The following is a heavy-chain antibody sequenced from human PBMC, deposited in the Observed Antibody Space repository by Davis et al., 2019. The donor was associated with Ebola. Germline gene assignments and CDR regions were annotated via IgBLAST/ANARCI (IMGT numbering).Heavy chain of an antibody. Sequence: MPGGSLRLSCTVSGGSISSSSYYWGWIRQPPGKGLEWIGSIYYSGITYCKPSLKSRVTISVDTSKNQFSLKLNSVTAADTAVYYCASASYFRGSSGYLAYWGQGTLVTVSS. CDR2: IYYSGIT. J-gene: IGHJ4*02. CDR3: ASASYFRGSSGYLAY. D-gene: IGHD3-22*01. V-gene: IGHV4-39*01. CDR1: GGSISSSSYY.